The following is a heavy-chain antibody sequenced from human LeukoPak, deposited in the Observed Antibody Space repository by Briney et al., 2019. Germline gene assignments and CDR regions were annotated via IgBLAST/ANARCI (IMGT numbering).Heavy chain of an antibody. J-gene: IGHJ4*02. V-gene: IGHV4-4*02. CDR1: GGSISSSNW. CDR2: ISYSGST. CDR3: ARQTGSGLFILP. D-gene: IGHD3/OR15-3a*01. Sequence: PSGTLSLTCAVSGGSISSSNWWSWVRQPPGKGLEWIGYISYSGSTDYNPSLKSRVTISADTSKNHFSLKLTSVTAADTAVYYCARQTGSGLFILPGGQGTLVTVSS.